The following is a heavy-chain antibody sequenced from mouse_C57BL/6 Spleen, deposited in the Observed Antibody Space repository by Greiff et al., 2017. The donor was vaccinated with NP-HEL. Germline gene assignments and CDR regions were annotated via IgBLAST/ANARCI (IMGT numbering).Heavy chain of an antibody. CDR1: GFTFTDYY. CDR2: IRHKANGYTT. Sequence: EVQLVESGGGLVQPGGSLSLSCAASGFTFTDYYMSWVRQPPGKALEWLGFIRHKANGYTTEYSASVKGRFTISRDNSQSILYLQMNALCAEDSATYYCSRNGYDAPYYAMDYWGQGTSVTVSS. V-gene: IGHV7-3*01. CDR3: SRNGYDAPYYAMDY. J-gene: IGHJ4*01. D-gene: IGHD2-2*01.